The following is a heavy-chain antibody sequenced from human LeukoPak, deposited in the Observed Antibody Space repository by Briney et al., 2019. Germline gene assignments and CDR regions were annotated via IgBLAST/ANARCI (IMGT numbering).Heavy chain of an antibody. CDR1: GYTFTSYG. CDR3: AGGPRGERGLLRAATD. V-gene: IGHV1-18*01. J-gene: IGHJ4*02. CDR2: ISAYNGNT. D-gene: IGHD6-25*01. Sequence: ASVKVSCKASGYTFTSYGISWVRQAPGQGLEWMGWISAYNGNTNYAQKLQGRVTMTTDTSTSTAYMELRSLRADDTAVYYCAGGPRGERGLLRAATDWGQGTMVTVSS.